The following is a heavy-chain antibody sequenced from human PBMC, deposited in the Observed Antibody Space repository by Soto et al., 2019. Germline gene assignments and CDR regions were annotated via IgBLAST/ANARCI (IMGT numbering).Heavy chain of an antibody. CDR3: VRGDDFCSWPY. CDR1: GGSFSGYY. V-gene: IGHV4-34*01. J-gene: IGHJ4*02. D-gene: IGHD3-3*01. Sequence: QVQLQQWGAGLLKPSETLSLTCAVYGGSFSGYYWSWIRQPPGKGLEWIGEINHSGSTNYNPSLKRRVTISVDTSKNQFSLKLSSVTAADTAVYYCVRGDDFCSWPYWGQGTLVTVSS. CDR2: INHSGST.